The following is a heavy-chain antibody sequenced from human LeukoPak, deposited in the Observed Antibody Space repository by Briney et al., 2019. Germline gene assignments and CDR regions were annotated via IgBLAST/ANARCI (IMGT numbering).Heavy chain of an antibody. Sequence: TSQTLSLTCAISGDTVSSNFVTWDWIRQSPSRGLEWLGRTYYRSKWSDDYAVSVKSRITINPDTFKNQFSLHLNSLTPEDTAVYYCARVRGGIFDFWGQGTPVTVSA. CDR3: ARVRGGIFDF. V-gene: IGHV6-1*01. D-gene: IGHD2-15*01. CDR1: GDTVSSNFVT. J-gene: IGHJ4*02. CDR2: TYYRSKWSD.